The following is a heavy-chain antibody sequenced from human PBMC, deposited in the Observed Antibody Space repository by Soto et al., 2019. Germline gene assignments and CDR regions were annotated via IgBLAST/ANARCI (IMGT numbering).Heavy chain of an antibody. CDR3: ARGSPYSGFWSGFYPDY. Sequence: VASVKVSCKASGYTFTSYALHWVRQAPGQRLEWMGWINAGNGNTKYSQNFQGRVTITRDTSANTAYIELSSLRSEGTAVYYCARGSPYSGFWSGFYPDYWGLGTLVTVSS. CDR1: GYTFTSYA. D-gene: IGHD3-3*01. J-gene: IGHJ4*02. V-gene: IGHV1-3*01. CDR2: INAGNGNT.